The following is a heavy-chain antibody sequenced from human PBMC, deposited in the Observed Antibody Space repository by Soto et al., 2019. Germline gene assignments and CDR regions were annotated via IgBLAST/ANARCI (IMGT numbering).Heavy chain of an antibody. V-gene: IGHV5-51*01. CDR1: GYNFAGDW. Sequence: GEALKISCKDSGYNFAGDWIAWVRQMPGKGLELMGIIYPSDSDTRYRPSFQGQVTISADKSISSAYLQWSSLRASDTAMYYCARGGVSTRTFDYWGQATPVTVSS. CDR3: ARGGVSTRTFDY. D-gene: IGHD3-3*01. CDR2: IYPSDSDT. J-gene: IGHJ4*02.